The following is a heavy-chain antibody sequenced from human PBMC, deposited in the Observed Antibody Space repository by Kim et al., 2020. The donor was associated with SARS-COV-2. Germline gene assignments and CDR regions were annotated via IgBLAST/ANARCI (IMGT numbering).Heavy chain of an antibody. CDR2: INPSGGST. CDR3: ASEASSGSYRNWFDP. CDR1: GYTFTSYY. Sequence: ASVKVSCKASGYTFTSYYMHWVRQAPGQGLEWMGIINPSGGSTSYAQKFQGRVTMTRDTSTSTVYMELSSLRSEDTAVYYCASEASSGSYRNWFDPWGQGTLVTVSS. V-gene: IGHV1-46*01. J-gene: IGHJ5*02. D-gene: IGHD3-10*01.